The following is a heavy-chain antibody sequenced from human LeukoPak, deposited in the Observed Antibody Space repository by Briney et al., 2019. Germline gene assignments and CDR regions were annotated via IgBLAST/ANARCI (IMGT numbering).Heavy chain of an antibody. Sequence: GGSLRLSCAASGFTFSSYWMSWVRQAPGKGLEWVANIKQDGSEKYYVDSVKGRFTVSRDNAKNSLYLQMNSLRAEDTAVYYCARERADSSGYPVDYWGQETLVTVSS. CDR2: IKQDGSEK. V-gene: IGHV3-7*03. CDR3: ARERADSSGYPVDY. J-gene: IGHJ4*02. CDR1: GFTFSSYW. D-gene: IGHD3-22*01.